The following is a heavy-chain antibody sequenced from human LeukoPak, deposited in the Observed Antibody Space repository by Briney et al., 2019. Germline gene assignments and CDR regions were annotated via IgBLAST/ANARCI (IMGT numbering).Heavy chain of an antibody. J-gene: IGHJ4*02. CDR3: ARGGVGQQLVLDY. D-gene: IGHD6-13*01. CDR2: IIPIFGVA. V-gene: IGHV1-69*04. Sequence: SVKVSCKASGGTFSSYAISGVRQAPGQGLEWMGRIIPIFGVANYAQKFQGRVTITADKSTSTAYMELSSLRSEDTAVYYCARGGVGQQLVLDYWGQGTLVTVSS. CDR1: GGTFSSYA.